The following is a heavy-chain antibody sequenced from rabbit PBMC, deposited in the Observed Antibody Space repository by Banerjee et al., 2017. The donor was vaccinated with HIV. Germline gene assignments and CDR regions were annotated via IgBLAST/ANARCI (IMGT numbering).Heavy chain of an antibody. D-gene: IGHD8-1*01. Sequence: QSLEESGGGLVKPEGSLTLTCKASGFDLSSYYYMCWVRQAPGKGLEWIACIYTSSGTTYYASWAKGRFTISKTSSTTVTLQMTSLTAADTATYFCARDGGSSVYTQYYFNLWGQGTLVTVS. CDR1: GFDLSSYYY. V-gene: IGHV1S40*01. CDR2: IYTSSGTT. CDR3: ARDGGSSVYTQYYFNL. J-gene: IGHJ4*01.